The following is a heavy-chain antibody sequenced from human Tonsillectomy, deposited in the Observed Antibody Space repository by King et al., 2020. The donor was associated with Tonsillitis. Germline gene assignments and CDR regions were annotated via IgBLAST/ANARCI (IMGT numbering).Heavy chain of an antibody. Sequence: VQLVESGGDLVKPGGSLRLSCAASGFTFSSYNMNWVRQAPGKGLEWVSSISASSSYIYYADSVKGRFTISRDNAKKSLYLQMISLGPEDTAVYYCARNGGDIASDLWNYGMDVWGQGTTVTVSS. CDR2: ISASSSYI. CDR1: GFTFSSYN. D-gene: IGHD2-21*02. CDR3: ARNGGDIASDLWNYGMDV. J-gene: IGHJ6*02. V-gene: IGHV3-21*01.